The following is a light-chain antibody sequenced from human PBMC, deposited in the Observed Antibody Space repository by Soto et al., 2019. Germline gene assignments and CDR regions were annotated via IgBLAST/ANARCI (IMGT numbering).Light chain of an antibody. J-gene: IGLJ2*01. CDR1: SSDGGGYNY. V-gene: IGLV2-8*01. Sequence: QSALTQPPSASGSPGQSVTISCTGTSSDGGGYNYVSWYQQHPGKAPKLMIYEVSKRPSGVPDRFSGSKSGNTASLTVSGLQAEDEADYYCSSYAGSNNLGVFGGGTKLTVL. CDR3: SSYAGSNNLGV. CDR2: EVS.